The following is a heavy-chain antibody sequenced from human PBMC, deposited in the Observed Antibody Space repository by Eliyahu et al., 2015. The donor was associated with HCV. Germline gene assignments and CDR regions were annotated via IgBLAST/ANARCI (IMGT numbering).Heavy chain of an antibody. CDR1: GFXFXNYX. Sequence: EVLLVESGGGLVQXGGSLRLSCVASGFXFXNYXMSWVRQGPGKGLEWVANIKQDGGDIFYVDSVKGRFTISRDNAKNSLYLQMNSLRAEDTAVYYCARDGWQWPFSGVGMSYFESWGQGTLVTVSS. V-gene: IGHV3-7*04. J-gene: IGHJ4*02. D-gene: IGHD3-9*01. CDR2: IKQDGGDI. CDR3: ARDGWQWPFSGVGMSYFES.